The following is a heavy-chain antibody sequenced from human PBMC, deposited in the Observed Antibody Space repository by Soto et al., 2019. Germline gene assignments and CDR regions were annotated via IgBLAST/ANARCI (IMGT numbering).Heavy chain of an antibody. Sequence: ASVKVSCKASGYTLTRYGIRWVRQAPGQGLEWMGWISAYNGNTNYAQKLQGRVTMTTDTSTITAYMELRSLRSDDTAVYYCARDKFYDYIWGSYRFDYWGQGTLVTVSS. J-gene: IGHJ4*02. CDR2: ISAYNGNT. CDR3: ARDKFYDYIWGSYRFDY. CDR1: GYTLTRYG. V-gene: IGHV1-18*01. D-gene: IGHD3-16*02.